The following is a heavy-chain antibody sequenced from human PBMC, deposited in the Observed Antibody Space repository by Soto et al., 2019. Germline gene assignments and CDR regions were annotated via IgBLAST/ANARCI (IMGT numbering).Heavy chain of an antibody. V-gene: IGHV3-23*01. CDR3: ARVKEIVVVPAAQGWFDR. CDR2: ISGSGGST. Sequence: EVQLLESGGGLVQPGGSLRLSCAASGFTFSSYAMSWVRQAPGKGLEWVSAISGSGGSTYYADSVKGRFTISRDNSKNTLYLQMNSLRAEDTAVYYCARVKEIVVVPAAQGWFDRWGQGTLVTVSS. J-gene: IGHJ5*02. CDR1: GFTFSSYA. D-gene: IGHD2-2*01.